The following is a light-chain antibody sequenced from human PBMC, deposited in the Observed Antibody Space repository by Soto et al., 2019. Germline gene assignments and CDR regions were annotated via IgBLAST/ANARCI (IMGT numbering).Light chain of an antibody. V-gene: IGLV1-44*01. CDR3: AAWDDSLNGVV. Sequence: QSVLTQPPSASGTPGQRVTISCSGSSSNIGSNTVNWYQQLPGTAPKVLIRSNNQRPSGVPDRFSGSKSGTSASLAISGLQSEDEADYYCAAWDDSLNGVVFGGGTKVTVL. CDR1: SSNIGSNT. CDR2: SNN. J-gene: IGLJ2*01.